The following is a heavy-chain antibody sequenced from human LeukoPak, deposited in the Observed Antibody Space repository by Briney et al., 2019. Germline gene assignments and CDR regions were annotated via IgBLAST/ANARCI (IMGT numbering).Heavy chain of an antibody. CDR3: ARSYSSSPLGY. D-gene: IGHD6-13*01. CDR2: IYSGGKT. J-gene: IGHJ4*02. CDR1: GFIVSSNH. V-gene: IGHV3-53*01. Sequence: PGGSLRLSCAASGFIVSSNHMNWVRQAPGKGLEWLSVIYSGGKTFYADSVKGRFTISRDDSENTLYLQMNSLRAEDTAVYYCARSYSSSPLGYWGQGTLVTVSS.